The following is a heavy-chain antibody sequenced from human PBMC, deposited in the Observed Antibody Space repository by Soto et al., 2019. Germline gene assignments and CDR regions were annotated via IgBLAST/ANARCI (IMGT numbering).Heavy chain of an antibody. V-gene: IGHV1-18*01. Sequence: ASVKVSCKASGYTFTSYGISWVRQAPGQGLEWMGWISAYNGNTNYAQKLQGRVTMTTDTSTSTAYMELRSLRSDDTAVYYCARENNRGYYDFWSGQIFGMDVWGQGTTVTVSS. D-gene: IGHD3-3*01. CDR2: ISAYNGNT. J-gene: IGHJ6*02. CDR3: ARENNRGYYDFWSGQIFGMDV. CDR1: GYTFTSYG.